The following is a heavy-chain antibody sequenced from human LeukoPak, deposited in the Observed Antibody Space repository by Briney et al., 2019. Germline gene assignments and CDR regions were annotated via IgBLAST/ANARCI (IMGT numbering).Heavy chain of an antibody. CDR1: GYIFSDYY. CDR3: ARDLGSTVIVGGDAFDL. CDR2: MNPNSGGT. Sequence: ASVKVSCKASGYIFSDYYLHWVRQAPGQGLEWMGWMNPNSGGTNYAQKFQGRITMTGDTSTAYLELSRLRSEDPAVYYCARDLGSTVIVGGDAFDLWGQGTMVTVSS. V-gene: IGHV1-2*02. D-gene: IGHD2/OR15-2a*01. J-gene: IGHJ3*01.